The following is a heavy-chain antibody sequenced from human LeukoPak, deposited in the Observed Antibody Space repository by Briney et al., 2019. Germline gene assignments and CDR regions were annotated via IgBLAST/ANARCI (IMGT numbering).Heavy chain of an antibody. CDR2: IYISGST. D-gene: IGHD3-22*01. CDR1: AGSISSYY. Sequence: SETLSLTCIVSAGSISSYYWSWIRQPAGKGLEWIGRIYISGSTNYNPSLKSRVIMSVDTSKNQFSLKLSSVTAADTAVYYCAREYYDTSGLDYWGQGTLVIVS. CDR3: AREYYDTSGLDY. V-gene: IGHV4-4*07. J-gene: IGHJ4*02.